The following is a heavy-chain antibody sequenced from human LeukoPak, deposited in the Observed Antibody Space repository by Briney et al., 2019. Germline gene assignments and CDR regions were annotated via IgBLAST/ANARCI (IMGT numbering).Heavy chain of an antibody. CDR2: IIPILGIA. D-gene: IGHD5-18*01. Sequence: SVKVSCKASGGTFSSYTISWVRQAPGQGPEWMGRIIPILGIANYAQKFQGRVTITADKSTSTAYMELSSLRSEDTAVYYCATSGYSYGYPFDYWGQGTLGTVSS. CDR3: ATSGYSYGYPFDY. J-gene: IGHJ4*02. V-gene: IGHV1-69*02. CDR1: GGTFSSYT.